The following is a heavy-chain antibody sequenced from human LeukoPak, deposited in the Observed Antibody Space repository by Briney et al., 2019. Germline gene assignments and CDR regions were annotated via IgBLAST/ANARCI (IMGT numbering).Heavy chain of an antibody. CDR3: ARVRDGYNDAYDI. J-gene: IGHJ3*02. Sequence: ASVKVSCKTSGYSFTSYNLHWVRQAPGQRLGWMGIINPSGGNTNYAQKFQGRVTMTRDTSTSTVYMELSSLKSEDTAVYYCARVRDGYNDAYDIWGQGTMVTVSS. V-gene: IGHV1-46*01. D-gene: IGHD5-24*01. CDR2: INPSGGNT. CDR1: GYSFTSYN.